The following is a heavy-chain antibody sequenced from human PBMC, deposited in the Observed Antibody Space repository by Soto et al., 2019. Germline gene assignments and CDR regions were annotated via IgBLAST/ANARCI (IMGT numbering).Heavy chain of an antibody. CDR3: ARLKGRYSYGQHDY. J-gene: IGHJ4*02. CDR2: IYYSGST. Sequence: SETRSLTCTVSGGSISRNYSSWIRQPPGKGLEWIGYIYYSGSTNYNPSLKSRVTISINTSKNQFSLKLSSVTAADTAVYYCARLKGRYSYGQHDYWGQGTLVTVS. D-gene: IGHD5-18*01. V-gene: IGHV4-59*01. CDR1: GGSISRNY.